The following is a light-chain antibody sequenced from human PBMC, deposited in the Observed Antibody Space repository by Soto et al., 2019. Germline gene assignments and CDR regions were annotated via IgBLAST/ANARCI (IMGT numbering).Light chain of an antibody. CDR3: QQYQSYSRT. Sequence: AIQMTQSPSSLSASVGDRVTISCRASQGIGNALGWYQQKPGKPPKVLIYGASNLQSGVPSRFSGSGSGTELTLTISSLQPDDFAMYYCQQYQSYSRTFGQGTKVDIK. V-gene: IGKV1-6*01. CDR2: GAS. J-gene: IGKJ1*01. CDR1: QGIGNA.